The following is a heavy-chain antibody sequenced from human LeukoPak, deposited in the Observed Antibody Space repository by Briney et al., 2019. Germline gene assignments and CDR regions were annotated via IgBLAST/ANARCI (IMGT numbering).Heavy chain of an antibody. CDR2: FDPEDGET. V-gene: IGHV1-24*01. CDR3: ATLGYGDYYNTAFDH. J-gene: IGHJ4*02. D-gene: IGHD4-17*01. Sequence: ASGKVSCKVSGYTLTELSMHWVRQAPGKGLEWMGGFDPEDGETIYAQKFQGRVTMTEDTSTDTAYMELSSLRSEDTAVYYCATLGYGDYYNTAFDHWGQGTLVTVSS. CDR1: GYTLTELS.